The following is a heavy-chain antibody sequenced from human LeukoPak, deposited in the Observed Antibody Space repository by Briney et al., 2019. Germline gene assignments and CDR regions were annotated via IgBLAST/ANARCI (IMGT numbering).Heavy chain of an antibody. CDR3: ASPYYDTRGSNGYYNMDV. Sequence: GGSLRLSCAASGFTFSRNWMHWVRQAPGKGLVWVSRLNSDGSMTFYADSVKGRFTISRDNAKNTLYLQMISLRAEDTAVYYCASPYYDTRGSNGYYNMDVWGQGTTVIVSS. D-gene: IGHD3-22*01. CDR2: LNSDGSMT. CDR1: GFTFSRNW. V-gene: IGHV3-74*01. J-gene: IGHJ6*02.